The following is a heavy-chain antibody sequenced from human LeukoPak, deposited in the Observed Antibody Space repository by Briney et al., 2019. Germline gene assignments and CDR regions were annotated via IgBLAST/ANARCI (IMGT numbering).Heavy chain of an antibody. CDR1: GFTFGDYA. CDR2: IRSKAYGGTT. D-gene: IGHD1-26*01. CDR3: TRDQGGSYYYYYYGMDV. J-gene: IGHJ6*02. Sequence: RSLRLSCTASGFTFGDYAMSWFRQAPGKGLEWVGFIRSKAYGGTTEYAASVKGRFTISRDDSKSIAYLQMNSLKTEDTAVYYCTRDQGGSYYYYYYGMDVWGQGTTVTVSS. V-gene: IGHV3-49*03.